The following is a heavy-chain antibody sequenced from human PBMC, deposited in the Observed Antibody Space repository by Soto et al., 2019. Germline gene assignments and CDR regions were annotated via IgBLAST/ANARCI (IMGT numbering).Heavy chain of an antibody. J-gene: IGHJ4*02. V-gene: IGHV4-38-2*02. CDR2: VYRRGSA. CDR3: ASHYPYALDVAGYFGF. D-gene: IGHD6-19*01. Sequence: SETLPLTCTVSGYSISTGYYWGWVRQSPCKGLEWIGCVYRRGSAYYSPTLRSRVTISVDTSKNPFSLHLKAVTAAVAAVYYCASHYPYALDVAGYFGFWGQGTPVT. CDR1: GYSISTGYY.